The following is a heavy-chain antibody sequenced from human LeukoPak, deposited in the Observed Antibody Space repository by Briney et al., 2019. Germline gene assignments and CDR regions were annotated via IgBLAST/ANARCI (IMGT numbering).Heavy chain of an antibody. D-gene: IGHD6-13*01. CDR1: GYTFTGYY. CDR2: INPNSGGT. J-gene: IGHJ4*02. V-gene: IGHV1-2*02. CDR3: ARDRGYSSSRGGDY. Sequence: ASVKVSCKASGYTFTGYYMHWVRQAPGQGLEWMGWINPNSGGTNYAQKFQGRVTMTRDTSTSTAYMELRSLRSDDTAVYYCARDRGYSSSRGGDYWGQGTLVTVSS.